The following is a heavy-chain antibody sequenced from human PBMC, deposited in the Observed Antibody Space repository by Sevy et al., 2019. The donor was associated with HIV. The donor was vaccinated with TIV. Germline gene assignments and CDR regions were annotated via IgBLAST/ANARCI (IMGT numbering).Heavy chain of an antibody. D-gene: IGHD2-2*01. V-gene: IGHV1-18*01. J-gene: IGHJ4*02. Sequence: ASVKVSCKASGYTFTSYGISWVRQAPGQGLEWMGWISTFNVNTNNAQKFQGRVTMTTDTSTSTAYMELTSLRSDDTAGYYCARDDCSSLSCHGSLLYWGQGTLVTVSS. CDR2: ISTFNVNT. CDR3: ARDDCSSLSCHGSLLY. CDR1: GYTFTSYG.